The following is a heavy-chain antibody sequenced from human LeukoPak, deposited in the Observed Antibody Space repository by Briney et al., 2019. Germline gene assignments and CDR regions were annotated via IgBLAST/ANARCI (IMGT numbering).Heavy chain of an antibody. CDR2: THKSGTT. J-gene: IGHJ4*02. CDR3: ARASWNYLER. CDR1: GGSITYGSYY. V-gene: IGHV4-61*02. D-gene: IGHD1-7*01. Sequence: SETLSLTCTVSGGSITYGSYYWSWIRQAAGKGPEWIGRTHKSGTTHYNPSLRSRVILSLDMSKNQFSLQLSSVTAADTAVYYCARASWNYLERWGQGSLVTVSS.